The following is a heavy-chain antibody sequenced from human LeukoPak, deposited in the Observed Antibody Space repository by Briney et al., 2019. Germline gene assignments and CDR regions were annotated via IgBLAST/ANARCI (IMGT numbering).Heavy chain of an antibody. D-gene: IGHD6-19*01. CDR1: GGSISSYY. CDR2: IYYSGST. J-gene: IGHJ4*02. V-gene: IGHV4-59*08. CDR3: ARISAVAGLDY. Sequence: SETLSLTCTVSGGSISSYYWNWIRQPPGKGLEWIGYIYYSGSTNYNPSLKSRVTISVDTSKNQFSLKLSSVTAADTAVYYCARISAVAGLDYWGQGTLVTVSS.